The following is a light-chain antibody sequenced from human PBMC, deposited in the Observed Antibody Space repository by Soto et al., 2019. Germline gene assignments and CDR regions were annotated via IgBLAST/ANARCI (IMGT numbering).Light chain of an antibody. CDR3: QSYDSSLNRV. J-gene: IGLJ1*01. Sequence: QSVLTRPPSVSGAPGQRITISCTGSSSNIGARYDVHWYRQLPGTAPKLLLYGDNNRPSGVPDRFSGSRSGASASLAITGLQADDEADYLCQSYDSSLNRVFGTGTKVTVL. CDR1: SSNIGARYD. CDR2: GDN. V-gene: IGLV1-40*01.